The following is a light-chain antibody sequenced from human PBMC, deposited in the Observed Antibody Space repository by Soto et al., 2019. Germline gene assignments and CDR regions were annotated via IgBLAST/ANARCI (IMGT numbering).Light chain of an antibody. CDR3: QQYNCSPFT. J-gene: IGKJ3*01. V-gene: IGKV3-20*01. Sequence: EIVLTQSPGIVSLSPGDRATLSCRASESLINNNLAWYQQKPGQAPRLLIFGASTRATGIPDRFRGSGSGTSFTLTISRLQPEDFALYYCQQYNCSPFTFGPGTKVDIK. CDR2: GAS. CDR1: ESLINNN.